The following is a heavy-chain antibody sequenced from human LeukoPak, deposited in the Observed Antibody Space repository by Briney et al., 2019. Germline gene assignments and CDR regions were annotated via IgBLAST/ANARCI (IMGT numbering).Heavy chain of an antibody. V-gene: IGHV1-3*01. J-gene: IGHJ4*02. CDR1: GYTFSSYA. CDR2: INAGNGYT. Sequence: ASVKVSCKASGYTFSSYALHWVRQAPGQRLEWMGWINAGNGYTKYSQKFQGRVTITRDTSASTAYMELSSLRSEDTAVYYCASTKNTLRFLEWYKLDYWGQGTLVTVSS. CDR3: ASTKNTLRFLEWYKLDY. D-gene: IGHD3-3*01.